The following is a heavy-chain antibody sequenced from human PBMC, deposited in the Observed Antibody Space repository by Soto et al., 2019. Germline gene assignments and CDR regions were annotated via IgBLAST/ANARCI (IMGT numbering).Heavy chain of an antibody. V-gene: IGHV3-33*01. CDR3: ATDQGIY. D-gene: IGHD6-13*01. Sequence: QVQLVESGGGVVQPGRSLRLSCAASGFTFSSYGMHWVRQAPGKGLEWVSVIWYAGSDKYSADSVKGRFTISRDNSKNTLYLQMNGLRAEDTAVYYCATDQGIYWGQGTLVTVSS. CDR1: GFTFSSYG. CDR2: IWYAGSDK. J-gene: IGHJ4*02.